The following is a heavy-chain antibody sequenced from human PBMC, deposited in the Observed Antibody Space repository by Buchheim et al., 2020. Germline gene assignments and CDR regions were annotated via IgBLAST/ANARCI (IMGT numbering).Heavy chain of an antibody. J-gene: IGHJ4*02. CDR2: IYYSGST. CDR1: GGSISSYY. D-gene: IGHD5-12*01. Sequence: QVQLQESGPGLVKPSETLFLTCTVSGGSISSYYWSWIRQPPGKGLEWIGYIYYSGSTNYNPSLKSRVTISVDTSKNQFSLKLSSVTAADTAVYYCARVAREGAIDYWGQGTL. CDR3: ARVAREGAIDY. V-gene: IGHV4-59*01.